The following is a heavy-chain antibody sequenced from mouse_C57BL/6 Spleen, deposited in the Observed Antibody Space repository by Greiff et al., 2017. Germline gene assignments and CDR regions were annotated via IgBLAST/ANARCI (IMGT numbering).Heavy chain of an antibody. Sequence: EVQLVESGGDLVKPGGSLKLSCAASGFTFSSYGMSWVRQTPDKRLEWVATISSGGSYTYYPDSVKGRFTISRDNAKNTLYLQMSSLKSEDTAMYYCARHGDYDEERYYFDYWGQGTTLTVSS. CDR3: ARHGDYDEERYYFDY. CDR2: ISSGGSYT. CDR1: GFTFSSYG. D-gene: IGHD2-4*01. J-gene: IGHJ2*01. V-gene: IGHV5-6*01.